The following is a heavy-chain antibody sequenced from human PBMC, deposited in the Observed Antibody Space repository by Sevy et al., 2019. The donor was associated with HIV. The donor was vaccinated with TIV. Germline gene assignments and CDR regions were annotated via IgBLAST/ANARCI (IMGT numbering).Heavy chain of an antibody. CDR2: IIPIFGTA. D-gene: IGHD4-17*01. CDR1: GGTFSSYA. V-gene: IGHV1-69*13. CDR3: ARDRGYGGNSYYYYGMDV. J-gene: IGHJ6*02. Sequence: ASVKVSCKASGGTFSSYAISWVRQAPGQGLEWMGGIIPIFGTANYAQKFQSRVTITADESTSTAYMELSSLRSEDTAVYYCARDRGYGGNSYYYYGMDVWGQGTTVTVSS.